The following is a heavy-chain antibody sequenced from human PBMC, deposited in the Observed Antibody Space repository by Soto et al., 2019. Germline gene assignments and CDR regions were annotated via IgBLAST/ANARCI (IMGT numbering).Heavy chain of an antibody. CDR3: ASRSITMVRGYGMDV. J-gene: IGHJ6*02. CDR1: GGSISSGDYY. Sequence: QVQLQESGPGLVKPSQTLSLTCTVSGGSISSGDYYWSWIRQPPGKGLEWIGYIYYSGSTYYNPSLKSRVTISVDPSKIQFSLKLSSVTAADTAVYYCASRSITMVRGYGMDVWGQGTTVTVSS. CDR2: IYYSGST. V-gene: IGHV4-30-4*01. D-gene: IGHD3-10*01.